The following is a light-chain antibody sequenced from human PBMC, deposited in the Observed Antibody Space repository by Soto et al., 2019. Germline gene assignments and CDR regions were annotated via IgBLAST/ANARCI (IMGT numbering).Light chain of an antibody. CDR3: SSYTSSSTLEVV. CDR1: SSDVGGSNY. J-gene: IGLJ2*01. V-gene: IGLV2-14*01. CDR2: DVS. Sequence: QSALTQPASVSGSPGQSITISCTGTSSDVGGSNYVSWYQQHPGKAPKLMIYDVSNRPSGVSNRFSGSKSGNTASLTISGLQAEDEADYYCSSYTSSSTLEVVFGGGTKRTVL.